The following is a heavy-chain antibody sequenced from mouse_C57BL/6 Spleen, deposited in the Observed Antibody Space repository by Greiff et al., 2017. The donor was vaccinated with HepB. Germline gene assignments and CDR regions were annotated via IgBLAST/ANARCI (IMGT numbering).Heavy chain of an antibody. CDR1: GFTFSDYG. CDR2: ISSGSSTI. J-gene: IGHJ4*01. V-gene: IGHV5-17*01. CDR3: AIYDYDVRYAMDY. Sequence: EVKVEESGGGLVKPGGSLKLSCAASGFTFSDYGMHWVRQAPEKGLEWVAYISSGSSTIYYADTVKGRFTISRDNAKNTLFLQMTSLRSEDTAMYYCAIYDYDVRYAMDYWGQGTSVTVSS. D-gene: IGHD2-4*01.